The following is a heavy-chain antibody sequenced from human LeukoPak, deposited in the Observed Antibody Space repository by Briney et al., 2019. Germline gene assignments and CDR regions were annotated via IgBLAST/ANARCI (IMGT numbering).Heavy chain of an antibody. CDR3: ARGRKSGRIVVVILSTSRAFDI. Sequence: SETLSLTRAVYGGSFSGYYWSWIRQPPGKGLEWIGEINHSGSTNYNPSLKSRVTISVDTSKNQFSLKLSSVTAADTAVYYCARGRKSGRIVVVILSTSRAFDIWGQGTMVTVSS. J-gene: IGHJ3*02. V-gene: IGHV4-34*01. CDR2: INHSGST. D-gene: IGHD3-22*01. CDR1: GGSFSGYY.